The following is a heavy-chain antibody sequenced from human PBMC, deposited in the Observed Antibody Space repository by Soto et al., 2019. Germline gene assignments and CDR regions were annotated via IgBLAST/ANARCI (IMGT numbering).Heavy chain of an antibody. J-gene: IGHJ4*02. D-gene: IGHD3-22*01. V-gene: IGHV3-30-3*01. CDR1: GFTFSSYA. CDR2: ISYDGSNK. CDR3: ARLSGRDYYDSSGYLHY. Sequence: GGSLRLSCAASGFTFSSYAMHWVRQAPGKGLEWVAVISYDGSNKYYADSVKGRFTISRDNSKNTLYLQMNSLRAEDTAVYYCARLSGRDYYDSSGYLHYWGQGTLVTVSS.